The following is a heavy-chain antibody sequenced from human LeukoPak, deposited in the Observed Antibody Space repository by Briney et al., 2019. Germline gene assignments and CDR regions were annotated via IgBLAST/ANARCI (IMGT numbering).Heavy chain of an antibody. CDR2: INPNSGGT. Sequence: ASVKVSCKASGYTFTGYYMHWVRQAPGQGLEWMGWINPNSGGTNYAQKFQGWVTMTRDTSISTAYMELSRLRSDDTAVYYCARDRAGAPYYYGMDVWGQGTTVTVSS. J-gene: IGHJ6*02. CDR3: ARDRAGAPYYYGMDV. CDR1: GYTFTGYY. D-gene: IGHD3-10*01. V-gene: IGHV1-2*04.